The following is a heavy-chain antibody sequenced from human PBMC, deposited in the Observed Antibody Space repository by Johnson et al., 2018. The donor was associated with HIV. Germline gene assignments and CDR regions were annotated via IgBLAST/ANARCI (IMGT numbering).Heavy chain of an antibody. CDR3: ARPSVMTTLTTTPWAFDI. J-gene: IGHJ3*02. Sequence: QVQLVESGGGVVQPGKSLRLSCAASGFTFSSYAMHWVRQAPGKGLEWVAIISYDGTYNYYADSVKGRFTISRDNSKNTLYLQMNSLRVDDTAVYHCARPSVMTTLTTTPWAFDIWGQGIMVTVSS. D-gene: IGHD4-17*01. CDR2: ISYDGTYN. V-gene: IGHV3-30*04. CDR1: GFTFSSYA.